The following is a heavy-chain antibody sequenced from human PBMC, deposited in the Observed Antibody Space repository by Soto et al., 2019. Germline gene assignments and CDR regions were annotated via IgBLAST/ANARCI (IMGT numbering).Heavy chain of an antibody. J-gene: IGHJ5*02. Sequence: PGGSLRLSCAASGFTVSSNYMSWVRQAPGKGLEWVSVIYSGGSTYYADSVKGRFTISRDNSKNTLYLQMNSLRAEDTAVYYCARGSFYGDYPNWFDPWGQGTLVTVSS. V-gene: IGHV3-53*01. D-gene: IGHD4-17*01. CDR3: ARGSFYGDYPNWFDP. CDR2: IYSGGST. CDR1: GFTVSSNY.